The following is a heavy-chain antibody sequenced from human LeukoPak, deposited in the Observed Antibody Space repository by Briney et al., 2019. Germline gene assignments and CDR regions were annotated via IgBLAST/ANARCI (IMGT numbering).Heavy chain of an antibody. V-gene: IGHV1-8*03. Sequence: ASVKVSCKASGYSFTNYDINWVRQATGQGLEWMGWVNPKSGDTVYAQNFQGRVTITRDTSISTAHMELSSLRSEDTAVYYCACWYYYDTSDYWQAFDIWGQGTMVNVAS. CDR2: VNPKSGDT. D-gene: IGHD3-22*01. J-gene: IGHJ3*02. CDR1: GYSFTNYD. CDR3: ACWYYYDTSDYWQAFDI.